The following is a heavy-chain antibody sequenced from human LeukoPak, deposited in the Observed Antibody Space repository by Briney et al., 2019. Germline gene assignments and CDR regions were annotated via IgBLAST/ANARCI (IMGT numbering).Heavy chain of an antibody. Sequence: GGSLRLSCAASGFTFSRYALIWVRQAPGTGLEWVAGIIGSGGSTQHADSVKGRFTISRDNYKNTLYLQMSSLRAEDTTVYFCASRRSSFFDYWGQGTLVTVSS. CDR2: IIGSGGST. CDR3: ASRRSSFFDY. J-gene: IGHJ4*02. V-gene: IGHV3-23*01. D-gene: IGHD1-26*01. CDR1: GFTFSRYA.